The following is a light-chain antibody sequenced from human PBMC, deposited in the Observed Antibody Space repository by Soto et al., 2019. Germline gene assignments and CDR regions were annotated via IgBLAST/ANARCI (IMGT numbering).Light chain of an antibody. CDR1: QSVSSSY. Sequence: EIVMTQSLGTLSLSPGERATLSCRASQSVSSSYLAWYQQKPGQAPRLLIYGASSRATGIPDRFSGGGSGTDFTLTISRLEAEDFAVYYCQHYAYSTWTFDQGTKVDNK. CDR3: QHYAYSTWT. CDR2: GAS. V-gene: IGKV3-20*01. J-gene: IGKJ1*01.